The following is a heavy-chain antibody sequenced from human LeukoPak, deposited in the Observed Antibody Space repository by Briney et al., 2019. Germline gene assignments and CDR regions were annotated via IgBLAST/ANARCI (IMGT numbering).Heavy chain of an antibody. CDR2: ISYDGSNK. CDR3: ASGLRIYDSGSQYFQH. CDR1: GFTFGSYA. J-gene: IGHJ1*01. Sequence: GRSLRLSCAASGFTFGSYAMHWVRQAPGKGLEWVAFISYDGSNKYYADSVKGRFTISRDNSKNTLYLQMDSLRSEDTAVYYCASGLRIYDSGSQYFQHWGQGTLVTVSS. V-gene: IGHV3-30*04. D-gene: IGHD6-19*01.